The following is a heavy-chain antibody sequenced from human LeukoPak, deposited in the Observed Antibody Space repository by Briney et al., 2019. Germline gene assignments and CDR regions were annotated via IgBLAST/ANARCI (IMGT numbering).Heavy chain of an antibody. V-gene: IGHV4-59*12. CDR3: ARDLGDRSRAYFAFDY. Sequence: NASETLSLTCTVSGGFISNYYWSWIRQPPGKGLEWIGYIYYSGSSNYNPSLKSRVTISVDTSKNQFSLKLNSVTAADTAVYYCARDLGDRSRAYFAFDYWGQGILVIVSS. J-gene: IGHJ4*02. CDR2: IYYSGSS. D-gene: IGHD3-16*01. CDR1: GGFISNYY.